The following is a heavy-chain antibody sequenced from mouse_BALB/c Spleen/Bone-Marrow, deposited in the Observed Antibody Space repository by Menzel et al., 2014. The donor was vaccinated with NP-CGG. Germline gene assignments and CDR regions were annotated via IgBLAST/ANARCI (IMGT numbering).Heavy chain of an antibody. CDR1: GDSITSGY. CDR3: TRRRGNYEGYFDH. D-gene: IGHD2-1*01. Sequence: EVQGVESGPSLVKPSRTLSLTCSVTGDSITSGYWNWIRKFPGNELEYMGYISYSGTTYYNPSLKSRISITRDTSKNQYYLQLNSVTTGDTAIYYCTRRRGNYEGYFDHWGQGTTLTVSS. CDR2: ISYSGTT. V-gene: IGHV3-8*02. J-gene: IGHJ2*01.